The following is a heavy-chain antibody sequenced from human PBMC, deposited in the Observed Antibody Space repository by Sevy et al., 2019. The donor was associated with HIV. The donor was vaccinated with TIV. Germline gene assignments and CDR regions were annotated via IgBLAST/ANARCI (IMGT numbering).Heavy chain of an antibody. CDR3: AHETFGRFES. Sequence: GGSLRLSCAASGFTFSANWMNWVRQAPGKGLEWVANIKGDGSDKHYVDSVEGRFTISRDNAKNLLYLQMNSLSDEDTAVYYCAHETFGRFESWGQGTLVTVSS. V-gene: IGHV3-7*01. CDR1: GFTFSANW. CDR2: IKGDGSDK. J-gene: IGHJ4*02. D-gene: IGHD3-16*01.